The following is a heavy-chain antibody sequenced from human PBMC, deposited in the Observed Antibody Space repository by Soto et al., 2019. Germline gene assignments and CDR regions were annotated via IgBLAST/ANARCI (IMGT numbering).Heavy chain of an antibody. CDR2: IRSKAYGGTT. D-gene: IGHD3-3*01. Sequence: EVQLVESGGGLVQPGRSLRLSCTASGFTFGDYAMSWFRQAPGKGLEWVGFIRSKAYGGTTEYAASVKGRFTISRDDSKRIAYLQMNSLKTEDTAVYYCTRLTTYYDFWSGYSKRIGEDYWGQGTLVTVSS. CDR1: GFTFGDYA. J-gene: IGHJ4*02. V-gene: IGHV3-49*03. CDR3: TRLTTYYDFWSGYSKRIGEDY.